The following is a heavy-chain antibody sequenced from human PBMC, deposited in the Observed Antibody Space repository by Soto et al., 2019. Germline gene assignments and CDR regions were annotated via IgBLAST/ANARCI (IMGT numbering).Heavy chain of an antibody. CDR1: GGSISSYY. CDR3: ARAIAVAGTPFWDYYYGMDV. D-gene: IGHD6-19*01. Sequence: SETLSLTCTVSGGSISSYYWSWIRQPPGKGLEWIGYIYYSGSTNYSPSLKSRVTISVDTSKNQFSLKLSSVTAADTAVYYCARAIAVAGTPFWDYYYGMDVWGQGTTVT. CDR2: IYYSGST. J-gene: IGHJ6*02. V-gene: IGHV4-59*01.